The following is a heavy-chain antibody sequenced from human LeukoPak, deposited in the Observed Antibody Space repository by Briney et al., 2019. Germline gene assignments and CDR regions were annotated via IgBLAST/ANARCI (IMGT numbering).Heavy chain of an antibody. CDR2: IYHSGST. Sequence: PSQTLSLTCAVSGGSISSGGYSWSWIRQPPGKGLEWIGYIYHSGSTYYNPSLKGRVTISVDRSKNQFSLKLSSVTAADTAVYYCASMTTVTFLFDYWGQGTLVTVSS. V-gene: IGHV4-30-2*01. J-gene: IGHJ4*02. CDR1: GGSISSGGYS. D-gene: IGHD4-17*01. CDR3: ASMTTVTFLFDY.